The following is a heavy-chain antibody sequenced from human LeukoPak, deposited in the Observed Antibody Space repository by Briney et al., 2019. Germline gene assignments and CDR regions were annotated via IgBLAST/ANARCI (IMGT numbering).Heavy chain of an antibody. CDR1: GSSVSNNY. D-gene: IGHD1-14*01. J-gene: IGHJ4*02. CDR2: IYSRGAT. V-gene: IGHV3-53*01. CDR3: AARNY. Sequence: GGSLRLSCAASGSSVSNNYMSWVRQAPGKGLEGVSVIYSRGATCYADSVKGRFTISRDNSKNTLYLQMNSLRVEDTAVYYCAARNYWGQGTLVTVSS.